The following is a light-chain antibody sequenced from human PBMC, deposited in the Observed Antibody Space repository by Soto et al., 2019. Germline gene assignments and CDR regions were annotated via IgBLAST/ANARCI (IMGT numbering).Light chain of an antibody. CDR1: KLGDKY. CDR3: QAWDSSTVV. J-gene: IGLJ2*01. CDR2: QDS. Sequence: SYELTQPPSGSVSPGQTASITFSGDKLGDKYACWYQQKPGQSPVVVIYQDSQRPSGIPERFSGSNSGNTATLTISGTQAMDEADYYCQAWDSSTVVFGGGTKLTVL. V-gene: IGLV3-1*01.